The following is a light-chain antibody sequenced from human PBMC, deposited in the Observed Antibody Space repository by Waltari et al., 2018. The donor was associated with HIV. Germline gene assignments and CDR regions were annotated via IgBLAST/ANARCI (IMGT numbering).Light chain of an antibody. J-gene: IGKJ2*03. Sequence: DIQLTQSPSFLSASVGDRGTITCRASHISSSLAWYQQKPGKAPNLLIYGASTLQSGVPSRFSGSASGTEFTPTISSLQPEDFAPYYCQQSYSDPYCFFQGSRLQIK. CDR1: HISSS. CDR3: QQSYSDPYC. CDR2: GAS. V-gene: IGKV1-9*01.